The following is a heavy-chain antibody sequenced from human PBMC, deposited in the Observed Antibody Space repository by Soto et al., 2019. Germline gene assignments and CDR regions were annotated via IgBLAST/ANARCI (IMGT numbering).Heavy chain of an antibody. Sequence: EVQLLESGGGLVQPGGSLRLSCAASGFTFSRYAMTWVRQAPGKGLEWVSAISGSGGSTYYADSVKGRFTISRDNSKNTLYLQMNSLRAEDTAVYYCAKGGDYGSGLFDPWGQGTLVTVSS. D-gene: IGHD3-10*01. CDR1: GFTFSRYA. V-gene: IGHV3-23*01. CDR3: AKGGDYGSGLFDP. J-gene: IGHJ5*02. CDR2: ISGSGGST.